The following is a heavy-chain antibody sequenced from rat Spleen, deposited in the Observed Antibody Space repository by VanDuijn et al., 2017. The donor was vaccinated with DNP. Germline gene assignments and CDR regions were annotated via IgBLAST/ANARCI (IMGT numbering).Heavy chain of an antibody. Sequence: EVQLVESGGGPVQPGRSLKLSCVASGFIFSNYWMTWIRQAPGKGPEWGASISSTGDNTYYSDSVKGRFTISRDNAKSTLYLQMDSLRSEDTATYYCARHWASTTGLMDAWGQGASVTVSS. CDR3: ARHWASTTGLMDA. D-gene: IGHD1-11*01. CDR1: GFIFSNYW. CDR2: ISSTGDNT. V-gene: IGHV5-31*01. J-gene: IGHJ4*01.